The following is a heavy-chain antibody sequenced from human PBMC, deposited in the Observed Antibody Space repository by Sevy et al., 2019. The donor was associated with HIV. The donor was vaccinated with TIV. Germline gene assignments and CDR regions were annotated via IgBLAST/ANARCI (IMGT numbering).Heavy chain of an antibody. Sequence: GGSLRLSCAASGFTFSSYWMSWVRQAPGKGLEWVANIKQDGSEKYYVDSVKGRFTIPRDNAKNSLYLQMNSLRAEDTAVYYCAAYYDFWSGYYTVNAFDIWGQGTMVTVSS. CDR3: AAYYDFWSGYYTVNAFDI. J-gene: IGHJ3*02. CDR2: IKQDGSEK. V-gene: IGHV3-7*01. D-gene: IGHD3-3*01. CDR1: GFTFSSYW.